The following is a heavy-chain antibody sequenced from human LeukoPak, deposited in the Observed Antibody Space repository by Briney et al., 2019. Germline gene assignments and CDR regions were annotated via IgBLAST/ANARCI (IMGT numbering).Heavy chain of an antibody. CDR3: ARNNGMDV. CDR2: VNRDGGET. V-gene: IGHV3-7*03. CDR1: GFALSSHW. Sequence: GGSLRLSCAASGFALSSHWMTWVRQVPGRGPEWVANVNRDGGETYYLDSVKGRFTISKDNAKNSLYLQMNSLRAEDTALYHCARNNGMDVWGQGTTVIVSS. J-gene: IGHJ6*02.